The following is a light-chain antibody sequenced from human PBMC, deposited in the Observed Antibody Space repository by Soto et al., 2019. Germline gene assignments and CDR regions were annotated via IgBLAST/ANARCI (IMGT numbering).Light chain of an antibody. CDR3: GSSTTSSTLGV. J-gene: IGLJ2*01. Sequence: QSALTQPASVSGSPGQSLTISCTGSSSDVGGYNFVAWYQQHPGKAPKLMIYDVSNRPSGVSNRFSGSKSGNTASLTISGLQAEDEADYYCGSSTTSSTLGVFGGGTKLTVL. V-gene: IGLV2-14*03. CDR1: SSDVGGYNF. CDR2: DVS.